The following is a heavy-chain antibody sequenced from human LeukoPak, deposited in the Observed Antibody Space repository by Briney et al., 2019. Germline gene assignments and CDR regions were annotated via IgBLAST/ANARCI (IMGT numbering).Heavy chain of an antibody. V-gene: IGHV1-18*01. D-gene: IGHD3-10*01. J-gene: IGHJ4*02. CDR1: GYTFTSYG. Sequence: ASVKVSCKASGYTFTSYGISWVRQAPGQGLEWMGWISAYNGNTNYAQKLQGRVTMTTDTSTSTAYMELRSLRSDDTAVYYCARVSHNGSGSYTFDYWGQGTLVTVSS. CDR2: ISAYNGNT. CDR3: ARVSHNGSGSYTFDY.